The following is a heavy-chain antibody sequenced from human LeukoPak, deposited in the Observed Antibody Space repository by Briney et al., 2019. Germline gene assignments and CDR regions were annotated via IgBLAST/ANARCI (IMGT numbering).Heavy chain of an antibody. J-gene: IGHJ5*02. CDR2: ISAYNGNT. CDR3: VRDNPRCCGVVPANIDDL. CDR1: GYTFTSYG. D-gene: IGHD2-21*02. Sequence: ASVKVSCKASGYTFTSYGISWVRQAPGQGLEWMGWISAYNGNTNYAQKLQGRVTMTTDTSTSTAYMELRSLRSDDTAVYYCVRDNPRCCGVVPANIDDLWGQGTLVTVSS. V-gene: IGHV1-18*01.